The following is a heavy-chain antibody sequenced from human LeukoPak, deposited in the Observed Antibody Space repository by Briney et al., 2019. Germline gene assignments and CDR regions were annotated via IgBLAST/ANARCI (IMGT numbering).Heavy chain of an antibody. D-gene: IGHD3-16*01. Sequence: GESLKISCKGPGYSFTSYRIGWVRQMPGKGLEWMGIISPGDSDTRYSPSFQGQVTISANTSISTAYLQWSSLNASDTAMYHWAGLIPATIDAFDIWGQGTMVTVSS. V-gene: IGHV5-51*01. CDR3: AGLIPATIDAFDI. J-gene: IGHJ3*02. CDR2: ISPGDSDT. CDR1: GYSFTSYR.